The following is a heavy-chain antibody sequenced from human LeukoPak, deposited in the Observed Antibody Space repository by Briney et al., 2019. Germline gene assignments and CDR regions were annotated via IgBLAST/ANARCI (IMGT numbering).Heavy chain of an antibody. J-gene: IGHJ4*02. CDR2: MNPKSGNT. CDR3: ARVWGSIDY. V-gene: IGHV1-8*01. D-gene: IGHD7-27*01. Sequence: ASVKVSCKTSGYTFTNYDINWVRQATGQGLEWMGWMNPKSGNTGSAQRFQGRVTLTRDTSISTAYMELGSLRSEDTAVYYYARVWGSIDYWGQGTLVTVSS. CDR1: GYTFTNYD.